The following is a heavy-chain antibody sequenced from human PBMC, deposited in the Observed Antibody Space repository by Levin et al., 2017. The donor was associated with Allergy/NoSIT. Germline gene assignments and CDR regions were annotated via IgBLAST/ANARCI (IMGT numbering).Heavy chain of an antibody. J-gene: IGHJ4*02. Sequence: ASVKVSCKASGYTFTTYGISWVRQAPGQGLEWMGWISTYNGDTNYAQNLQGRVTMTTDTSTSTAYMELRSLRSDDTAVYYCARAASIAAAGKNDYWGQGTLVTVSS. CDR3: ARAASIAAAGKNDY. V-gene: IGHV1-18*01. D-gene: IGHD6-13*01. CDR2: ISTYNGDT. CDR1: GYTFTTYG.